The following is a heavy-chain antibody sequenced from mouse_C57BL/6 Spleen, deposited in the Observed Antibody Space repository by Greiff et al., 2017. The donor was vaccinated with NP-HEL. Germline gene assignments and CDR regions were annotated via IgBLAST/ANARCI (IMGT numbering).Heavy chain of an antibody. D-gene: IGHD2-4*01. CDR2: IHPNSGST. V-gene: IGHV1-64*01. J-gene: IGHJ4*01. CDR3: GGIPYDYVAMGY. CDR1: GYTFTSYW. Sequence: QVHVKQPGAELVKPGASVKLSCKASGYTFTSYWMHWVKQRPGQGLEWIGMIHPNSGSTNYNEKFKSKATLTVDKSSSTAYMQLSSLTSEDSAVYYCGGIPYDYVAMGYWGQVTSVTVSS.